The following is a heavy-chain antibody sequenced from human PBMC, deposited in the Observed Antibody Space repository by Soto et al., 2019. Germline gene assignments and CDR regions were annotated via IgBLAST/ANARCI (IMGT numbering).Heavy chain of an antibody. D-gene: IGHD6-6*01. CDR1: GESISSGGYY. Sequence: QVQLQESGPGLVKASQTLSLICSVSGESISSGGYYWSWIRHHPGKGLEWIGYIYDSERAYYNPSPKSRLTISMDTSTNHFAMKLSSVTAADTAVYYCARASSSSSAADYWGQGTLITVSS. CDR3: ARASSSSSAADY. CDR2: IYDSERA. V-gene: IGHV4-31*03. J-gene: IGHJ4*02.